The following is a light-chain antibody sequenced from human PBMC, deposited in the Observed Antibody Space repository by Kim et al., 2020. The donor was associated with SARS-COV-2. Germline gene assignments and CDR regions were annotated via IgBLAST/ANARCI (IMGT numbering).Light chain of an antibody. CDR1: QSVLSSSNNKNY. CDR3: QQYYSAPLT. Sequence: ATINCRSSQSVLSSSNNKNYLAWYQQKPGQPPTLLIYWASTRESGVPDRFSGSGSGTDFALTISSLQAEDVAVYYCQQYYSAPLTFGGGTKVEIK. V-gene: IGKV4-1*01. J-gene: IGKJ4*01. CDR2: WAS.